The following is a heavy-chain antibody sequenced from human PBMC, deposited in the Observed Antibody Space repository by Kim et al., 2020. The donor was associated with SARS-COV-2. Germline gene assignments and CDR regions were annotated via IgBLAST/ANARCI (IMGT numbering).Heavy chain of an antibody. D-gene: IGHD5-18*01. Sequence: SETLSLTCAVYGGSFSGYYWSWIRQPPGKGLEWIGEINHSGSTNYNPSLKSRVTISVDTSKNQFSLKLSSVTAADTAVYYCARGRGYSYGWNYYYYMDV. V-gene: IGHV4-34*01. CDR3: ARGRGYSYGWNYYYYMDV. CDR2: INHSGST. J-gene: IGHJ6*03. CDR1: GGSFSGYY.